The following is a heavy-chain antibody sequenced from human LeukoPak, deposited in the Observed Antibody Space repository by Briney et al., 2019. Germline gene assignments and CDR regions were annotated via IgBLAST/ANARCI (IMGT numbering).Heavy chain of an antibody. J-gene: IGHJ4*02. CDR2: IKTSGST. D-gene: IGHD3-10*01. CDR1: GDSISSYH. CDR3: ARNDGSGSYRYPEY. V-gene: IGHV4-4*07. Sequence: PSETPSLTCTVSGDSISSYHWSWIRQPAGKGLEWIGRIKTSGSTNCNPSLKSRVTISVDTSKNQFSLKLSSVTAADTAVYYCARNDGSGSYRYPEYWGQGTLVTVSS.